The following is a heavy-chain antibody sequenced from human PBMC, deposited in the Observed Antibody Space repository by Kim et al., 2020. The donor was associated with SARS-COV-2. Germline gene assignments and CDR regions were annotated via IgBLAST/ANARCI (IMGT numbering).Heavy chain of an antibody. CDR3: ARNTGYCSGGSCRTRMDV. CDR1: GGSISSSNW. Sequence: SETLSLTCAVSGGSISSSNWWSWVRQPPGKGLEWIGEIYHSGSTNYNPSLKSRVTISVDKSKNQFSLKLSSVTAADTAVYYCARNTGYCSGGSCRTRMDVWGQGTTVTVSS. D-gene: IGHD2-15*01. CDR2: IYHSGST. J-gene: IGHJ6*02. V-gene: IGHV4-4*02.